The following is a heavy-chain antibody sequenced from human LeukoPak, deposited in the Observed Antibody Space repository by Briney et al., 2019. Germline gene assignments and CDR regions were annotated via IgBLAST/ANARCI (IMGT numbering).Heavy chain of an antibody. CDR3: ARAVFPSGPVDAFDI. J-gene: IGHJ3*02. Sequence: PGGSLRLSCAASGFTFSLFGMTWVRQAPGKGLEWISYISSSRRTINYADSVKGRFTISRDISKNTLYLQMNSLRAEDTAVYYCARAVFPSGPVDAFDIWGQGTMVTVSS. CDR2: ISSSRRTI. CDR1: GFTFSLFG. D-gene: IGHD6-25*01. V-gene: IGHV3-48*01.